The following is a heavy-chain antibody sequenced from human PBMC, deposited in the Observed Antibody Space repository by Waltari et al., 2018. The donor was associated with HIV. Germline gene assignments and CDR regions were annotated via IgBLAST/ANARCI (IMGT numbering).Heavy chain of an antibody. CDR3: ARGREPKSYDAFDI. CDR1: GFTFSSYG. D-gene: IGHD3-10*01. CDR2: IWYDGSNK. Sequence: QVQLVESGGGVVQPGRSLRLSCAASGFTFSSYGMPWVRQAPGQGREGVAVIWYDGSNKYYADSVKGRFTISRDNSKNTLYLQMNSLRAEDTAVYYCARGREPKSYDAFDIWGQGTMVTVSS. V-gene: IGHV3-33*01. J-gene: IGHJ3*02.